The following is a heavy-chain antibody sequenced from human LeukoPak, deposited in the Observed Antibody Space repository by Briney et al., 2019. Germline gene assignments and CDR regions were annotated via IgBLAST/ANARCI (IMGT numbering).Heavy chain of an antibody. CDR3: ARTENGYSSGWYGGGLVDY. CDR2: ISAYNGNT. CDR1: GYTFTGFY. V-gene: IGHV1-18*04. J-gene: IGHJ4*02. D-gene: IGHD6-19*01. Sequence: GASVKVSCKASGYTFTGFYLHWVRQAPGQGLEWMGWISAYNGNTNYAQKLQGRVTMTTDISTSTAYMELRSLRSDDTAVYYCARTENGYSSGWYGGGLVDYWGQGTLVTVSS.